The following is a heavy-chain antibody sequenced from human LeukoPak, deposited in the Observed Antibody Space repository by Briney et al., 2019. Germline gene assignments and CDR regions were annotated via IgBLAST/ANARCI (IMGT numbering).Heavy chain of an antibody. CDR2: IYYSGST. D-gene: IGHD2-8*01. V-gene: IGHV4-39*01. Sequence: SETLSLTCTVSGGSISSSNYYWGWIRQPPGKGLEWIGSIYYSGSTYYNPSLKSRGTISVDTSKNQFSLKLSSVTAADMAVYYCARTLRLINAFDIWGQGTMVTVSS. CDR1: GGSISSSNYY. CDR3: ARTLRLINAFDI. J-gene: IGHJ3*02.